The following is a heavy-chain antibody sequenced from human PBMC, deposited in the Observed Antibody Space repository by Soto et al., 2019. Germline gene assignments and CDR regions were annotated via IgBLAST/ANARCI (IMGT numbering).Heavy chain of an antibody. J-gene: IGHJ6*02. Sequence: GASVKVSCKASGYTFTSYYMHWVRQAPGQGLEWMGIINPSGGSTSYAQKFQGRVTMTRDTSTSTVYMELSSLRSEDTAVYYCLSGSSLKAYYYYGMDVWGQGTTVTSP. CDR2: INPSGGST. CDR3: LSGSSLKAYYYYGMDV. D-gene: IGHD3-10*01. CDR1: GYTFTSYY. V-gene: IGHV1-46*01.